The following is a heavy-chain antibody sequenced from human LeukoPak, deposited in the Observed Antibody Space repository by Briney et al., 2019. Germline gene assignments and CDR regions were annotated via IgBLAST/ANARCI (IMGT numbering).Heavy chain of an antibody. J-gene: IGHJ6*03. CDR2: IKQDGSEK. V-gene: IGHV3-7*01. Sequence: GGSLRLSCAAYGVTFSSYWLSWVRQAPGKGLEWVANIKQDGSEKYNVDSVKGRFTISRDNAKNSLYLQMNSLRAEDTAVYYCARWHYDFWSGYPSYMDVWGKGTTVTVSS. CDR1: GVTFSSYW. D-gene: IGHD3-3*01. CDR3: ARWHYDFWSGYPSYMDV.